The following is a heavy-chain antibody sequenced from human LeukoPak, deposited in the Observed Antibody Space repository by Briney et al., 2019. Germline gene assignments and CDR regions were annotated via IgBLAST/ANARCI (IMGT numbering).Heavy chain of an antibody. V-gene: IGHV1-69*04. CDR2: IIPILGIA. J-gene: IGHJ4*02. D-gene: IGHD4-23*01. Sequence: AASVKVSCKAFGGTFSSYAISWVRQAPGQGLEWMGRIIPILGIANYAQKFQGRVTITADKSTSTAYMERSSLRSEDTAVYYCASFRGGMTRVETRSYWGQGTLVTVSS. CDR1: GGTFSSYA. CDR3: ASFRGGMTRVETRSY.